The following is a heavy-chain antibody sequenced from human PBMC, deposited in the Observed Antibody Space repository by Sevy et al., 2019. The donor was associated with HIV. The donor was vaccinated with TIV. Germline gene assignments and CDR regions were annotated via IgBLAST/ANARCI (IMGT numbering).Heavy chain of an antibody. J-gene: IGHJ4*02. D-gene: IGHD6-6*01. CDR2: IYPGDSDT. Sequence: GESLKISCKGSGYSFTSYWIGWVRQMPGKGLEWMGIIYPGDSDTRYSPTFQGQVTISADKSISTAYLQWSSLKASDTARYYCARTLRIAARRGGGFDYWGQGTLVTVSS. V-gene: IGHV5-51*01. CDR1: GYSFTSYW. CDR3: ARTLRIAARRGGGFDY.